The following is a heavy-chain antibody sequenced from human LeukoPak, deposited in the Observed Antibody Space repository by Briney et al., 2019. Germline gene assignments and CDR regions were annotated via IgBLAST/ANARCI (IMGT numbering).Heavy chain of an antibody. D-gene: IGHD2-8*01. V-gene: IGHV4-59*08. CDR1: GGSISNYY. CDR2: IYYSGNT. CDR3: ARHSNGGTYPLDH. J-gene: IGHJ4*02. Sequence: SETLSLTCTVSGGSISNYYWSWCRQPPGKGLEWIAYIYYSGNTNYNPSLKSRVIISVDTSKNQFSLKLNSVTAADTAVYYCARHSNGGTYPLDHWGQGTLVTVSS.